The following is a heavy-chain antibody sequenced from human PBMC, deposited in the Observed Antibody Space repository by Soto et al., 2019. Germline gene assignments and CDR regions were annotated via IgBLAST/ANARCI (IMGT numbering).Heavy chain of an antibody. CDR2: IIPKYGPS. CDR1: GGTFSSYA. CDR3: ARVTSRVRGVIETWFEP. J-gene: IGHJ5*02. Sequence: QVPRVQCGAEVKKPGTSVTVSCKASGGTFSSYAIHWARQAPGQGLEWIGGIIPKYGPSKYAQRLQGRVTITADESTTTVYMELTSLTSQDMAVYYFARVTSRVRGVIETWFEPWGHGTLETVSS. D-gene: IGHD3-10*01. V-gene: IGHV1-69*01.